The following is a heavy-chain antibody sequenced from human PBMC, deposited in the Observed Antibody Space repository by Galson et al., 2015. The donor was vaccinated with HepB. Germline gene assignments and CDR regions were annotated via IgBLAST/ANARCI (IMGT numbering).Heavy chain of an antibody. J-gene: IGHJ3*02. CDR1: GFSFSRSW. CDR3: AREGYCNTTSCYSDALDI. D-gene: IGHD2-2*01. V-gene: IGHV3-7*03. CDR2: INQDGSDK. Sequence: SLRLSCAGSGFSFSRSWMTWVRQAPGKGLEWVANINQDGSDKYYAGSVTGRFTIARDNAKNSVYLQVNSLRAEDTAIYYCAREGYCNTTSCYSDALDIWGQGTMVTVSS.